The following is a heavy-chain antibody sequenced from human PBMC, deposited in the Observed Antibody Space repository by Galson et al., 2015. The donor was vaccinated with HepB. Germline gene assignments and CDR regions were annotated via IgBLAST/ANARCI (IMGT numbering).Heavy chain of an antibody. CDR2: ISYDGSNK. CDR1: GFTFSSYG. D-gene: IGHD3-10*01. CDR3: GKDQRYGSGRGLGYYYYGMDV. V-gene: IGHV3-30*18. Sequence: SLRLSCAASGFTFSSYGMHWVRQAPGKGLEWVALISYDGSNKYFADSVKGRFTISRDNSKNTLYLQMNSLRAEDTAVYYCGKDQRYGSGRGLGYYYYGMDVWGQGTSVTVSS. J-gene: IGHJ6*02.